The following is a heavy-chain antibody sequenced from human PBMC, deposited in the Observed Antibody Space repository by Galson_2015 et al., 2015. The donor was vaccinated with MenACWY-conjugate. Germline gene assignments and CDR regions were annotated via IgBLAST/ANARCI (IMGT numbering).Heavy chain of an antibody. V-gene: IGHV4-61*08. CDR3: ARSGSSGYDYDLDY. J-gene: IGHJ4*02. Sequence: ETLSLTCTVSGGSIRSGGDYWSWIRQPPGKGLEWIGYSYYTGTTKYNPSLKSRVTISVDTSKNQVSLRVTSVTAADTAVYYCARSGSSGYDYDLDYWGQGTLVTVSS. D-gene: IGHD5-12*01. CDR1: GGSIRSGGDY. CDR2: SYYTGTT.